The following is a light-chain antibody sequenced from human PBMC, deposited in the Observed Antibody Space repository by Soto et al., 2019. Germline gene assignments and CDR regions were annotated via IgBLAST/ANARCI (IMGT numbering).Light chain of an antibody. V-gene: IGKV3-15*01. CDR1: QSISNS. Sequence: EIVMPQSPAPLSVSPGETATLSCRASQSISNSLAWYQQKPGQAPSLLIYGASTRANGIPARFSGSGSRTEFTLTISSLQSEDSALHYCQQYNNWPPRTFGQGTKLEIK. CDR2: GAS. CDR3: QQYNNWPPRT. J-gene: IGKJ2*01.